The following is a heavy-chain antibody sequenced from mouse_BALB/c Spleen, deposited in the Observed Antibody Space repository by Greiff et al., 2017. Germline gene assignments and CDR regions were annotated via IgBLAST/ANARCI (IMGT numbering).Heavy chain of an antibody. Sequence: QVQLKESGPGLVAPSQSLSITCTVSGFSLTSYDISWIRQPPGKGLEWLGVIWTGGGTNYNSAFMSRLSISKDNSKSQVFLKMNSLQTDDTAIYYCVRALYGQGAMDYWGQGTSVTVSS. D-gene: IGHD1-1*02. J-gene: IGHJ4*01. CDR3: VRALYGQGAMDY. CDR1: GFSLTSYD. V-gene: IGHV2-9-2*01. CDR2: IWTGGGT.